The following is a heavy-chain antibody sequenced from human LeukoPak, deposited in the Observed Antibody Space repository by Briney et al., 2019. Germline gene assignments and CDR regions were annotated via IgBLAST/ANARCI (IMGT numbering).Heavy chain of an antibody. CDR2: IHRDGRT. Sequence: NPSGTLSLTCAVSGVSISSSEWWIWARQPPGQGLEWIGEIHRDGRTRYNPSLKSRVTMSMDYSKNQFSLSVTSVTAADTAIYYCGRTDIYFNPIDYWGPGSLVTVSS. CDR1: GVSISSSEW. V-gene: IGHV4-4*02. D-gene: IGHD3-9*01. J-gene: IGHJ4*02. CDR3: GRTDIYFNPIDY.